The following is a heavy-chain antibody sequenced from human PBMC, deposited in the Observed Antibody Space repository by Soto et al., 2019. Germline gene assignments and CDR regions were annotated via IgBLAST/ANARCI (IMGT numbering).Heavy chain of an antibody. CDR3: AKDDHRGGQQLVNWFDP. V-gene: IGHV3-23*01. CDR1: GFTFSSYP. CDR2: ISGSGGST. J-gene: IGHJ5*02. D-gene: IGHD6-13*01. Sequence: GGALRLSCADSGFTFSSYPVSWVSQAPGKGLEWVSAISGSGGSTYYADSVKGRFTISRDNSKNTLYLQMNSLRAEDTVVYYCAKDDHRGGQQLVNWFDPWGQGTLVTVSS.